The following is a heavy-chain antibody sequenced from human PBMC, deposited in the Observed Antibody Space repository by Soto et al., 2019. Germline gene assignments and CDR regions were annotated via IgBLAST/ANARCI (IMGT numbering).Heavy chain of an antibody. CDR2: IRNQSYQETT. CDR1: GFPFDDFA. V-gene: IGHV3-49*04. Sequence: GGSLRLSCTGSGFPFDDFAINWVRQAPGKGLEWVGLIRNQSYQETTEYAAAVRGRFTISRDNDKSSIYLQMNSLRADDTAVYYCANIHYGSLDYWGQGTLVAVSS. D-gene: IGHD4-17*01. J-gene: IGHJ4*02. CDR3: ANIHYGSLDY.